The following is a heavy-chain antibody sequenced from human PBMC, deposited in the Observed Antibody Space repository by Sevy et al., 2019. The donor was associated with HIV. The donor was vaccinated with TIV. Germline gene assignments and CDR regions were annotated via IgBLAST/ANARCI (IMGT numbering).Heavy chain of an antibody. CDR2: IIPIFGKV. CDR3: AQCMITMVRGFESYYYGMDV. CDR1: GGTFSSFA. D-gene: IGHD3-10*01. J-gene: IGHJ6*02. Sequence: ASVKVSCKASGGTFSSFAISWVRQAPGQGLEWMGGIIPIFGKVNYAQKFQGRVTITADESTISAYMDLTSLRSEDTAVYFCAQCMITMVRGFESYYYGMDVWGQGTTVTVSS. V-gene: IGHV1-69*13.